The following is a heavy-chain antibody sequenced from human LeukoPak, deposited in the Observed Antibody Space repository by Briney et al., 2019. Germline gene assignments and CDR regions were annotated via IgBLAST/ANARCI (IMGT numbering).Heavy chain of an antibody. J-gene: IGHJ4*02. CDR3: ARSYYYDSSGYGPYDY. Sequence: PSETLSLTCTVSGGSISSGDYYWSWIRQPPGKGLEWIGYIYYSGSTNYNPSLKSRVTISVDTSKNQFSLKLSSVTAADTAVYYCARSYYYDSSGYGPYDYWGQGTLVTVSS. CDR2: IYYSGST. CDR1: GGSISSGDYY. V-gene: IGHV4-61*08. D-gene: IGHD3-22*01.